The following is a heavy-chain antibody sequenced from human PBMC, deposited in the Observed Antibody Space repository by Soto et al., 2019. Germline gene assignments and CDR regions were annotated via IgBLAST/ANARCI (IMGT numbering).Heavy chain of an antibody. CDR3: ARDLPNGFWSVRGHGMDV. Sequence: PSETLSLTCTVSGASISGYYWGWIRQPPGKGLEWIGSIYHSGSTYYNPSLKSRVTISVDTSKNQFSLKLSSVTAADTAVYYCARDLPNGFWSVRGHGMDVWGQGTTVTVSS. CDR1: GASISGYY. J-gene: IGHJ6*02. V-gene: IGHV4-38-2*02. D-gene: IGHD3-3*01. CDR2: IYHSGST.